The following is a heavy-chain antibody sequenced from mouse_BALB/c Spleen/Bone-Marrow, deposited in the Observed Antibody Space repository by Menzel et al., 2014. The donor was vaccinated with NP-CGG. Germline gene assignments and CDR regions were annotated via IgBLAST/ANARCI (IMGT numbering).Heavy chain of an antibody. CDR2: ISSSYGDA. D-gene: IGHD1-1*01. CDR3: ARGLSYYYGTSYYFDY. Sequence: VKLVESGAELVRPGVSVKISCKGSGYTLTDYAMHWVKQSHAKSPEWIGIISSSYGDATYNQKFKGKATMTVDKSSNTAYMELARLTSEDSAIYYCARGLSYYYGTSYYFDYWGQGTTLTVSS. CDR1: GYTLTDYA. J-gene: IGHJ2*01. V-gene: IGHV1S137*01.